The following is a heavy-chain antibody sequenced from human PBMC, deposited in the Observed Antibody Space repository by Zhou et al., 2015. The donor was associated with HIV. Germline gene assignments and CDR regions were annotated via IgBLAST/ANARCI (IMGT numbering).Heavy chain of an antibody. V-gene: IGHV1-69*01. J-gene: IGHJ4*02. D-gene: IGHD3-22*01. CDR3: ARDDIGGYHSFNY. CDR1: GGTFSNFA. Sequence: QVQLVQSGAEVRKPGSSVKVSCKTSGGTFSNFAITWVRQAPGQGLEWMGGIIPLFGTVKYAQKFQDRIKITADESTRTAYLELSSLRSGDAAMYYCARDDIGGYHSFNYWGQGTLVSVSS. CDR2: IIPLFGTV.